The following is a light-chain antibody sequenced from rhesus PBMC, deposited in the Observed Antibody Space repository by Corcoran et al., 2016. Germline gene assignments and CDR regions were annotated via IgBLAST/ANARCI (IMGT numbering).Light chain of an antibody. J-gene: IGKJ4*01. CDR1: ESVGSY. CDR2: SAY. V-gene: IGKV3-40*03. CDR3: QQYNDLLLT. Sequence: EIVMTQSPATLSLSPGETATLSCRASESVGSYLAWYQQKPGQAPKLLVHSAYFRATGIPDRFSGSGSRTEFTFTISSLEPEDAGVYHCQQYNDLLLTFGGGTKVEIK.